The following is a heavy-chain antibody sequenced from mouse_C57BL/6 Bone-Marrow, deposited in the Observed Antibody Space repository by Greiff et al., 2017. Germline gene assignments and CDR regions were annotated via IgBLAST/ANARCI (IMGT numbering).Heavy chain of an antibody. CDR3: ARGRFPWFAY. CDR1: GYTFTSYW. CDR2: INPSSGYT. J-gene: IGHJ3*01. V-gene: IGHV1-7*01. Sequence: QVHVKQSGAELAKPGASVKLSCKASGYTFTSYWMHWVKQRPGQGLEWIGYINPSSGYTKYNQKFKDKATLTADKSSSTAYMHLSSLTYEDSAVYYCARGRFPWFAYWGQGTLVTVSA.